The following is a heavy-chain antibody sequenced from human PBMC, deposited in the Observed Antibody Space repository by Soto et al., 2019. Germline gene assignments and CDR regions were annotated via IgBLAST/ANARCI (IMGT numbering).Heavy chain of an antibody. J-gene: IGHJ4*02. CDR1: VDFISTRSYD. CDR3: ARQRTSVVTKAYFDV. Sequence: PSETLAVGCTFPVDFISTRSYDWGWIRQPPGKGLEWIGSIYYSGSTYNNPSLRSRVSMSIDTSKDQFSLKLKSVTAADTALYFCARQRTSVVTKAYFDVWGPGSMVTVSS. V-gene: IGHV4-39*01. CDR2: IYYSGST. D-gene: IGHD2-21*02.